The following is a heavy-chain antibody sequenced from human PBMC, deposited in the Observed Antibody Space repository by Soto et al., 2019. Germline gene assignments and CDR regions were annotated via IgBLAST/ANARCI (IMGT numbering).Heavy chain of an antibody. Sequence: EVQLVESGGGLVQPGGSLRLSCVASGFTFSNYWMTWVRQAPGKGLEWVANIKQDGSVKWYVDSVKGRFTVSRDNGENKLYLQMTSLRAEDTAVYYCARVRYYHDVSGYRWFDPWGQGALVTFAS. CDR3: ARVRYYHDVSGYRWFDP. CDR1: GFTFSNYW. V-gene: IGHV3-7*05. D-gene: IGHD3-22*01. J-gene: IGHJ5*02. CDR2: IKQDGSVK.